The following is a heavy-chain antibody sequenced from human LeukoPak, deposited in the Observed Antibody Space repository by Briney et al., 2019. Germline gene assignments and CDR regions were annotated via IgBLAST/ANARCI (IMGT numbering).Heavy chain of an antibody. Sequence: GGSLRLSCAASGFTVSSYAIHWARQAPGKGLEWVASISYDGYNKYYVDSVRGRFTFSRDISENTLYLQMNSLRADDTAVYHCARDVTTFLLPNAYAFDIWGQGTMVTVSS. CDR2: ISYDGYNK. CDR1: GFTVSSYA. V-gene: IGHV3-30*04. J-gene: IGHJ3*02. CDR3: ARDVTTFLLPNAYAFDI. D-gene: IGHD1-1*01.